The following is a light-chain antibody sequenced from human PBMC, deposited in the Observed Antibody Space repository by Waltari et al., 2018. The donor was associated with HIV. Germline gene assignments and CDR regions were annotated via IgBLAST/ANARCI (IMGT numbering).Light chain of an antibody. CDR1: SSNVGSYNY. Sequence: QSALTQPLSASGSPGQPVTISSTGTSSNVGSYNYDSWYQQHPGKVPKHIICEVTKRPSGVPDRFSGSKSGNTASLTVSGLQAEDEAIYHCNSYAGNKDLGVFGGGTKLTVL. CDR2: EVT. CDR3: NSYAGNKDLGV. J-gene: IGLJ3*02. V-gene: IGLV2-8*01.